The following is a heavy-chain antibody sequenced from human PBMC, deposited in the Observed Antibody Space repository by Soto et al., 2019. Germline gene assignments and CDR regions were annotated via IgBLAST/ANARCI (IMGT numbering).Heavy chain of an antibody. CDR1: GFTFSSYG. V-gene: IGHV3-30*18. D-gene: IGHD1-7*01. CDR2: ISYDGSNK. J-gene: IGHJ6*02. Sequence: QVQLVESGGGVVQPGRSLRLSCAASGFTFSSYGMHWVRQAPGKGLEWVAVISYDGSNKDYADSVKGRLTISRDNSKKTLYPRMTGLRAEDTAVYYWAKDVGAGTTLYYHGMDVWGQGTTVIVSS. CDR3: AKDVGAGTTLYYHGMDV.